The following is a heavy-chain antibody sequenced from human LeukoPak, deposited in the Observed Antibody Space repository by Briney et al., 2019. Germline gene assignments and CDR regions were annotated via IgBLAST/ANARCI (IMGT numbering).Heavy chain of an antibody. J-gene: IGHJ4*02. D-gene: IGHD3-22*01. CDR1: GGTFSSYA. V-gene: IGHV1-69*13. CDR3: AREQGSGYYFGY. Sequence: SVKVSCKASGGTFSSYAISWVRQAPGQGLEWMGGIIPIFGTANYAQKFQGRVTITADESTSTAYMELCSLRSEDTVVYYCAREQGSGYYFGYWGQGTLVTVSS. CDR2: IIPIFGTA.